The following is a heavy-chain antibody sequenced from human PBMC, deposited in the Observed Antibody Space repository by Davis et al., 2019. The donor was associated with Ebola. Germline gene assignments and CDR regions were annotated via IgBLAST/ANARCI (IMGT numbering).Heavy chain of an antibody. CDR3: ARAGCGYDCWPSTVTTFYFDL. D-gene: IGHD4-17*01. J-gene: IGHJ2*01. CDR1: GYTFTSYY. Sequence: ASVKVSCKASGYTFTSYYMHWVRQAPGQGLEWMGIINPSGGSTSYAQKFQGRVTMTRDTSTSTVYMELSSLRSEDTAVYYCARAGCGYDCWPSTVTTFYFDLWGRGTLVTVSS. V-gene: IGHV1-46*01. CDR2: INPSGGST.